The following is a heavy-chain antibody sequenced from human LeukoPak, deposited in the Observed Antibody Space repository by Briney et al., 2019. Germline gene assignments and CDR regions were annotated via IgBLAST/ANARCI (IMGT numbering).Heavy chain of an antibody. V-gene: IGHV3-48*02. CDR3: ARASGWLAAFDY. J-gene: IGHJ4*02. CDR1: GFTFTTYS. Sequence: HRGSLRLSCAASGFTFTTYSMNWVRQAPGKGLEWISYISSSSSTIYFAESVKGRFTISRDNAKNSLYLQMNSLRDEDTAVYYCARASGWLAAFDYWGQGTLVTVSS. D-gene: IGHD3-22*01. CDR2: ISSSSSTI.